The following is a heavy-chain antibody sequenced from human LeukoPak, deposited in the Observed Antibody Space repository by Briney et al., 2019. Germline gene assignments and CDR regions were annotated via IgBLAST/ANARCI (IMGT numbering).Heavy chain of an antibody. D-gene: IGHD6-19*01. V-gene: IGHV3-11*04. J-gene: IGHJ3*02. CDR1: GFTFSDYY. Sequence: GGSLRLSCAASGFTFSDYYMNWIRQAPGKGLEWVSYISSSGSTIYYADSVKGRFTISRDNAKNSLYLQMSSLRVEDTAVYYCARDEGLYSSGWYGAFDIWGQGTMVTVSS. CDR3: ARDEGLYSSGWYGAFDI. CDR2: ISSSGSTI.